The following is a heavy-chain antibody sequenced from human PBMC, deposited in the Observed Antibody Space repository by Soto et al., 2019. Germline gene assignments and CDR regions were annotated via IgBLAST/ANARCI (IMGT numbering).Heavy chain of an antibody. Sequence: ASVKVSCKASGGTFSSYAISWVRQAPGQGLEWMGGIIPIFGTANYAQKFQGRVTITADESTSTAYMELSSLRSEDTAVYYCARGSGATILRLYYYGMDVWGQGTTVTVSS. CDR2: IIPIFGTA. V-gene: IGHV1-69*13. CDR1: GGTFSSYA. CDR3: ARGSGATILRLYYYGMDV. J-gene: IGHJ6*02. D-gene: IGHD5-12*01.